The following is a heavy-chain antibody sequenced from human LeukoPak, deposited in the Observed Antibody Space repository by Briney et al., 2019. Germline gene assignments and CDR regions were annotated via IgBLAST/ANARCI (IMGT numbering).Heavy chain of an antibody. V-gene: IGHV1-18*01. CDR2: ISAYNGNT. CDR1: GYTFTSYG. D-gene: IGHD2-2*01. Sequence: ASVKVSCKASGYTFTSYGISWVRQAPGQGLEWMGWISAYNGNTNYAQKLQGRVTMTTDTSTSTAYMELRSLRSDDTAVYYCAGVRTPWRFLRKLGSWFDPWGQGTLVTVSS. CDR3: AGVRTPWRFLRKLGSWFDP. J-gene: IGHJ5*02.